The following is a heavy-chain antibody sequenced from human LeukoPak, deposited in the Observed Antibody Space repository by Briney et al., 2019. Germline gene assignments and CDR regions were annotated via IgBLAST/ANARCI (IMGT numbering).Heavy chain of an antibody. CDR1: GFTFSSYA. J-gene: IGHJ4*02. D-gene: IGHD1-20*01. V-gene: IGHV3-30-3*01. CDR3: ARPPWGQLNYYFDY. Sequence: GRSLRLSCAASGFTFSSYAMHWVRQAPGKGLEWVAVISYDGSNKYYADSVKGRFTISRDNSKNTLYLQMNSLRAEDTAVYYCARPPWGQLNYYFDYWGQGTLVTVSS. CDR2: ISYDGSNK.